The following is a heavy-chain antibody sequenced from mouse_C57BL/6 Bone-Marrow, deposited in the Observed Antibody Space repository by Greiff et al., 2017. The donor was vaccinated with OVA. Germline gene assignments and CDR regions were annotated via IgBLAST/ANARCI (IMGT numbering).Heavy chain of an antibody. CDR2: IYPGSGNP. V-gene: IGHV1-76*01. Sequence: QVQLQQSGAELVRPGASVKLSCKASGYTFTDYYINWVKQRPGQGLEWIARIYPGSGNPYYTEKFKGKATLTAEKSSSTAYMQLSSLTSEDSAVYFCARAGAMDYWGQGTSVTVSS. CDR3: ARAGAMDY. J-gene: IGHJ4*01. CDR1: GYTFTDYY.